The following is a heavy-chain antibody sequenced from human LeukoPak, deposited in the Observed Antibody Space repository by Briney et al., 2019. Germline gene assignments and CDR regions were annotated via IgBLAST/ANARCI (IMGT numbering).Heavy chain of an antibody. Sequence: GGSLRLSCAASGFTFSSYGMHWVRQAPGKGLEWVAVIWYDGSNKYYADSVKGRFTISRDNSKSTLYLQMNSLRAEDTAVYYCARGDIVVVPAARPSGWYFDLWGRGTLVTVSS. CDR3: ARGDIVVVPAARPSGWYFDL. J-gene: IGHJ2*01. V-gene: IGHV3-33*01. D-gene: IGHD2-2*01. CDR2: IWYDGSNK. CDR1: GFTFSSYG.